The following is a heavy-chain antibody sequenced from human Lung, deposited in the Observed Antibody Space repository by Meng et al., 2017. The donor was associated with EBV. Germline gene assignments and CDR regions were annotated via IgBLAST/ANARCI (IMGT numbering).Heavy chain of an antibody. J-gene: IGHJ4*02. CDR2: ISGSGGST. CDR3: AKGPPYTSSWSYFDY. Sequence: VGSGGHLVQPGGSLSLSCAASGFTFSSYAMTWVRQAPGKGLEWVSAISGSGGSTYYADSVKGRFTISRDNSKKTLYLQMNSLRAEDTAIYYCAKGPPYTSSWSYFDYWGQGTLVTVSS. D-gene: IGHD6-13*01. V-gene: IGHV3-23*04. CDR1: GFTFSSYA.